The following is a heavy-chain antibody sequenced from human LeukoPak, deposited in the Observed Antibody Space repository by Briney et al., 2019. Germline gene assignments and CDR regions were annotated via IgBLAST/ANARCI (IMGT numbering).Heavy chain of an antibody. D-gene: IGHD3-22*01. CDR1: GGSISSYY. CDR3: ARLRIYSGYYYYGMDV. V-gene: IGHV4-59*08. J-gene: IGHJ6*02. Sequence: SETLSLTCTVSGGSISSYYWSWIRQPPGKGLEWIGYIYYSGSTNYNPSLKSRVTISVDTSKNQFSLKLSSVTAADTAVYYCARLRIYSGYYYYGMDVWGQGTTVTVSS. CDR2: IYYSGST.